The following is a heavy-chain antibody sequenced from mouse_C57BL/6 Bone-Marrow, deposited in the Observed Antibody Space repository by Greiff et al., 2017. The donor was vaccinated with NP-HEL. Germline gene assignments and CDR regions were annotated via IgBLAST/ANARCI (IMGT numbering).Heavy chain of an antibody. D-gene: IGHD2-10*02. CDR2: IYPRDGST. CDR3: AREYRRYAMDY. Sequence: VQLQQSDAELVKPGASVKISCKVSGYTFTDYTIHWMKQRPEQGLEWIGYIYPRDGSTTYNEKFKGKATLTADKSSSTAYIQLNSLTSEDSAVYFCAREYRRYAMDYWGQGTSVTVSS. CDR1: GYTFTDYT. J-gene: IGHJ4*01. V-gene: IGHV1-78*01.